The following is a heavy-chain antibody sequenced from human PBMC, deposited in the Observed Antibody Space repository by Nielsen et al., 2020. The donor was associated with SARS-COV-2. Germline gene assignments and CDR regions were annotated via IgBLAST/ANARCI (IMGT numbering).Heavy chain of an antibody. Sequence: SETMSLTCAVSGGSIRNTYWGWIRQPPGKRLEWIAYSDHSWRINYNPSLKSRATITADTSKDQISLKLTSVTAADTAVYYCARLPAGTVSFDIWGQGTMVTVS. D-gene: IGHD2-2*01. CDR3: ARLPAGTVSFDI. CDR2: SDHSWRI. J-gene: IGHJ3*02. CDR1: GGSIRNTY. V-gene: IGHV4-59*08.